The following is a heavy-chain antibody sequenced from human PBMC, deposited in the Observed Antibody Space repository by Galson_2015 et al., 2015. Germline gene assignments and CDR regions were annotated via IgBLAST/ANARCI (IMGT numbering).Heavy chain of an antibody. CDR3: ARMDSRSWGDFDY. V-gene: IGHV3-7*01. CDR2: INQDGSKK. J-gene: IGHJ4*02. D-gene: IGHD6-13*01. Sequence: SLRLSCAVSGFTLSSHWMTRVRQAPGKGLEWVASINQDGSKKYYVDSVKGRFTISRDNAKNSLYLQMNSLRAEDTAVYYCARMDSRSWGDFDYWGQGTLVTVSS. CDR1: GFTLSSHW.